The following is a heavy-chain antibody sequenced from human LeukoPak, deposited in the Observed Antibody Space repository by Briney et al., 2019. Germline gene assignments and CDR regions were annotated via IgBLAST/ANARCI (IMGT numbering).Heavy chain of an antibody. CDR1: GGSISSYY. CDR2: IYYSGST. J-gene: IGHJ4*02. Sequence: SETLSLTCTVSGGSISSYYWSWIRQPPGKGLEWIGYIYYSGSTNYNPSLKSRVTISVDTSKNQFSLKLSSVTAADTAVYYCARLYGDYEGGTFDYWGQGTLVTVSS. D-gene: IGHD4-17*01. CDR3: ARLYGDYEGGTFDY. V-gene: IGHV4-59*01.